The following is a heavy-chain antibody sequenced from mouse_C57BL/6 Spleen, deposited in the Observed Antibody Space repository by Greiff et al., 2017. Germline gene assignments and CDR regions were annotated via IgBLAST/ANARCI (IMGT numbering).Heavy chain of an antibody. CDR3: ARHMILGDAMDY. V-gene: IGHV2-6-1*01. J-gene: IGHJ4*01. Sequence: VMLVESGPGLVAPSQSLSITCTVSGFSFTSYGVHWVRQPPGKGLEWLVVIWSDGSTTYNSALKSRLSISKDNSKSQVFLKMNSLQTDDTAMYYCARHMILGDAMDYWGQGTSVTVSS. CDR1: GFSFTSYG. CDR2: IWSDGST. D-gene: IGHD3-3*01.